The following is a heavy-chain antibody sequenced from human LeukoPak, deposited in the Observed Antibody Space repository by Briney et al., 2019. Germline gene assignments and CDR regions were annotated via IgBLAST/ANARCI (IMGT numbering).Heavy chain of an antibody. CDR2: INHSGST. Sequence: MSSETLSLTCAVYGGSFSGYYWSWIRQPPGKGLEWIGEINHSGSTNYNPSLKSRVTISVDTSKNQFSLKLSSVTAADTAVYYCARARIFRYYYMDVWGKGTTVTVSS. D-gene: IGHD2-15*01. V-gene: IGHV4-34*01. CDR1: GGSFSGYY. CDR3: ARARIFRYYYMDV. J-gene: IGHJ6*03.